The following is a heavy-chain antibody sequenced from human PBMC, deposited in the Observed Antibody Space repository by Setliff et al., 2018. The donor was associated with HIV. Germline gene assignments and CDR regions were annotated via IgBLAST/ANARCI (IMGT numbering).Heavy chain of an antibody. CDR3: AKDRTIDYSNAFDI. V-gene: IGHV3-23*01. D-gene: IGHD2-15*01. CDR1: GFTFSRYT. J-gene: IGHJ3*02. CDR2: VIGGGGNT. Sequence: GGSLRLSCVVSGFTFSRYTMNWVRQAPGGGLEWVSVVIGGGGNTYHADSVRGRFTTYRDNSRNTLYLQMSSLRAEDSGVYYCAKDRTIDYSNAFDIWGQGTMVTV.